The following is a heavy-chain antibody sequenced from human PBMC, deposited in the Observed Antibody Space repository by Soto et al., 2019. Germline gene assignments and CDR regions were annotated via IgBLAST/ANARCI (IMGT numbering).Heavy chain of an antibody. D-gene: IGHD3-22*01. V-gene: IGHV3-30*18. CDR1: GSTFSSYG. CDR3: AKDTYYHDSSGYYVFDY. J-gene: IGHJ4*02. Sequence: QVPLVESGGGVVQPGRSLRLSCAASGSTFSSYGMHWVRQAPGKGLEWVAAISYAGSNKNYADSVKGRFTISRDNSKNTLYLQMDSLRDEDTAVYYCAKDTYYHDSSGYYVFDYWGQGTLVTVSS. CDR2: ISYAGSNK.